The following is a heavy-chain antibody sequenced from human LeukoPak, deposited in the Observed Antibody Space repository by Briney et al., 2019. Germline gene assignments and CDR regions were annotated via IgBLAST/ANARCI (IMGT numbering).Heavy chain of an antibody. D-gene: IGHD3-10*01. J-gene: IGHJ4*02. Sequence: LRLSCAASGFTFSDHYMSWIRQAAGKGLEWIGEINHSGSTNYNPSLKSRVTISVDTSKNQFSLKLSSVTAADTAVYYCARGAVYYYGSGSYWTLFDYWGQGTLVTVSS. CDR2: INHSGST. CDR1: GFTFSDHY. CDR3: ARGAVYYYGSGSYWTLFDY. V-gene: IGHV4-34*01.